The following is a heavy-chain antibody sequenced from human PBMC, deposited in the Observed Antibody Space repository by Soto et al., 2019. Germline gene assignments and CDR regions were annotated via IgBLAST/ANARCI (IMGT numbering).Heavy chain of an antibody. D-gene: IGHD3-10*01. CDR3: AKDHNYYGSGSYYPGPWFDP. Sequence: PGGSLRLSCAASGVTFSSYAMSWARQAPGKGLEWVSAISGSGGSTYYADSVKGRFTISRDNSKNTLYLQMNSLRAEDTAVYYCAKDHNYYGSGSYYPGPWFDPWGQGTLVTVSS. V-gene: IGHV3-23*01. CDR1: GVTFSSYA. J-gene: IGHJ5*02. CDR2: ISGSGGST.